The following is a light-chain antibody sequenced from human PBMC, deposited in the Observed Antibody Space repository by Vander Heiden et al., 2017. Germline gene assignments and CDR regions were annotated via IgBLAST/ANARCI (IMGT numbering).Light chain of an antibody. CDR1: HRISNY. Sequence: DIQLTESLSSLSASVGDRVTITCRASHRISNYLNWYQQKPGTAPKLLTYSASSLQNGVPSSFSGSGSETDFTLTIRQPEHAEFETYYYHSTYPPSTFGGGTKVEIK. V-gene: IGKV1-39*01. CDR3: HSTYPPST. J-gene: IGKJ4*01. CDR2: SAS.